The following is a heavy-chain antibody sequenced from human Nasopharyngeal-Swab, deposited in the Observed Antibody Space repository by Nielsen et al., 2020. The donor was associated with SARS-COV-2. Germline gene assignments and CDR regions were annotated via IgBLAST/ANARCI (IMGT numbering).Heavy chain of an antibody. CDR2: MNPNSGNT. Sequence: ASVKVSCKASGYTFTSYDINWVRQATGQGLEWMGWMNPNSGNTGYAQKLQGRVTMTRNTSISTAYMELSSLRSEDTAVYYCARTFYDFWSGYRYGMDVWGQGTTVTVSS. D-gene: IGHD3-3*01. V-gene: IGHV1-8*01. CDR3: ARTFYDFWSGYRYGMDV. CDR1: GYTFTSYD. J-gene: IGHJ6*02.